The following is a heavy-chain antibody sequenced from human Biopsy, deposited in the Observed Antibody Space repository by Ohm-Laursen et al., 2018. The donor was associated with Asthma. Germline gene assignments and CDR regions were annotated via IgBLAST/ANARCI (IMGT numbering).Heavy chain of an antibody. J-gene: IGHJ4*02. CDR2: ISGSGRSA. D-gene: IGHD6-19*01. CDR3: ARGDSSGWSHYYFDY. V-gene: IGHV3-23*01. CDR1: GFNFTTYA. Sequence: GSLRLSCTASGFNFTTYAIAWIRQAPGRGLEWISAISGSGRSAYYADSVRGRFTISRDFSKNTLHLQMHSLRVEDTAVYYCARGDSSGWSHYYFDYWGQGTLVTVSS.